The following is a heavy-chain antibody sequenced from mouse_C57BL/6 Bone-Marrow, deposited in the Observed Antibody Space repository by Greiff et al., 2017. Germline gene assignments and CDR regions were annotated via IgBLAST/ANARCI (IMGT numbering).Heavy chain of an antibody. J-gene: IGHJ3*01. V-gene: IGHV5-2*01. CDR3: ERRGIVTRAY. CDR2: INSDGGST. CDR1: EYEFPSHD. D-gene: IGHD2-5*01. Sequence: EVMLVESGGGLVQPGESLKLSCESNEYEFPSHDMSWVRKTPEKRLELVAAINSDGGSTYYPDTMERRFIISRDNTKKTLYLQLSSLRSEDTALYDCERRGIVTRAYWGQGTLVTVSA.